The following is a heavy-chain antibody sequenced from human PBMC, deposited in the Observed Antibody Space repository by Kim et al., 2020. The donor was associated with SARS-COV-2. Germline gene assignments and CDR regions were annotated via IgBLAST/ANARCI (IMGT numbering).Heavy chain of an antibody. V-gene: IGHV5-51*01. D-gene: IGHD1-26*01. CDR3: ARLSGVGIEGP. CDR2: T. J-gene: IGHJ5*02. Sequence: TRYSPSFQGQVTISADKSISTAYLQWSSLKASDTAMYYCARLSGVGIEGPWGQGTLVTVSS.